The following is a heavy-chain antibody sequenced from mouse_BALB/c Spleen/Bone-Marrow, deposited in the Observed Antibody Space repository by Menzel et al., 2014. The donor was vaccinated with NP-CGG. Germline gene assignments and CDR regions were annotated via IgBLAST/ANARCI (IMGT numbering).Heavy chain of an antibody. D-gene: IGHD2-10*01. J-gene: IGHJ2*01. CDR1: GYRFSSSW. V-gene: IGHV1-9*01. Sequence: VQLQQSGAELMKSGASVKISCRATGYRFSSSWIKWIKQRPGHGLEWIGKILPGSGSTNYNEKFKGKATLSADTSSNTAYMQLSSLTSEDSAVYFCAREGAFYGNPFDFWGQGTTLTVSS. CDR3: AREGAFYGNPFDF. CDR2: ILPGSGST.